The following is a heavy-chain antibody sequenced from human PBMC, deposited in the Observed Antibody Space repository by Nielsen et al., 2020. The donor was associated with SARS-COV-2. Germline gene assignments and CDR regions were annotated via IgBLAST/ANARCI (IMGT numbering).Heavy chain of an antibody. V-gene: IGHV4-30-2*01. CDR2: IYHSGST. Sequence: WIRQPPGKGLEWIGYIYHSGSTYYNPSLKSRVTISVDRSKNQFSLKLSSVTAADTAVYYCARVRRGYDSSGYYLNWFDPWGQGTLVTVSS. J-gene: IGHJ5*02. D-gene: IGHD3-22*01. CDR3: ARVRRGYDSSGYYLNWFDP.